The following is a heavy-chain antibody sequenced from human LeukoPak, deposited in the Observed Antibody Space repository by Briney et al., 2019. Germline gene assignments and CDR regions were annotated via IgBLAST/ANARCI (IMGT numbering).Heavy chain of an antibody. D-gene: IGHD6-13*01. Sequence: PGGSLRLSCAASGFTFSNYRMNWVRQAPGKGLEWVSYISYSGDTIYYADSVKGRFTVSRDNAKNSLYLQMNSLRAEDAAAYYCARLGIITAAGSNDYWGQGTLVTVSS. J-gene: IGHJ4*02. V-gene: IGHV3-48*04. CDR1: GFTFSNYR. CDR2: ISYSGDTI. CDR3: ARLGIITAAGSNDY.